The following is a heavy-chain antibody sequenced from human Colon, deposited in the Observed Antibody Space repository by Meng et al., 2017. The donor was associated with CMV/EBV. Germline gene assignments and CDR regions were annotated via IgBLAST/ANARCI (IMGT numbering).Heavy chain of an antibody. D-gene: IGHD1-26*01. CDR3: ARDFLLVTPYSGDYFYGMDV. J-gene: IGHJ6*02. V-gene: IGHV3-11*01. CDR2: ISSSGSTI. CDR1: GFTFSNCA. Sequence: GESLKISCAASGFTFSNCAMTWIRQAPGKGLEWVSSISSSGSTIYYADSVKGRFTISRDNAENSLYLQMSSLRAEDTAVYYWARDFLLVTPYSGDYFYGMDVWGQGTTVTVSS.